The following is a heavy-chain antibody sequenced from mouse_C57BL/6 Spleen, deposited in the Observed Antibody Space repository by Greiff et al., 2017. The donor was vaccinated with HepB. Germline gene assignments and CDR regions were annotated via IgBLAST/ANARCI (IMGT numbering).Heavy chain of an antibody. Sequence: EVKLVESGGGLVQPGGSMKLSCVASGFTFSNYWMNWVRQSPEPGLEWVAQIRLKSDNYATHYAESVTGRFTISSDDSKSSVYLQMNNLRAEDTGLYYCADYDDDGYVDYWGQGTTLTVAS. D-gene: IGHD2-4*01. J-gene: IGHJ2*01. V-gene: IGHV6-3*01. CDR3: ADYDDDGYVDY. CDR1: GFTFSNYW. CDR2: IRLKSDNYAT.